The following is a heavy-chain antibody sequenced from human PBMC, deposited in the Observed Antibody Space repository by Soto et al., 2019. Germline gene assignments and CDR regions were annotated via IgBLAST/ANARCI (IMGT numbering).Heavy chain of an antibody. CDR1: GGSISSYY. D-gene: IGHD5-18*01. V-gene: IGHV4-59*01. Sequence: SETLSLTCTVSGGSISSYYWSWIRQPPGKGLEWIGYIYYSGSTNYNPSLKSRVTISVDTSKNQFSLKLSSVTAADTAVYYCARGGYSYGRYYYYYYMDVWGKGTTVTVSS. CDR3: ARGGYSYGRYYYYYYMDV. J-gene: IGHJ6*03. CDR2: IYYSGST.